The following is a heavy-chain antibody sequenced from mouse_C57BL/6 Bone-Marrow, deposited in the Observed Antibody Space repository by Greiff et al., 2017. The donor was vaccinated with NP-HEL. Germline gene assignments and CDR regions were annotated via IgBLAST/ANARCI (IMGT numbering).Heavy chain of an antibody. CDR1: GYTFTSYG. J-gene: IGHJ2*01. D-gene: IGHD2-3*01. V-gene: IGHV1-81*01. CDR3: ARRGGLLYYFDY. Sequence: QVQLQQSGAELARPGASVKLSCKASGYTFTSYGISWVKQRTGQGLEWIGEIYPRSGNTYYNEKFKGKATLTADKSSSTAYMELRSLTSEDSAVYFCARRGGLLYYFDYWGQGTTLTVSS. CDR2: IYPRSGNT.